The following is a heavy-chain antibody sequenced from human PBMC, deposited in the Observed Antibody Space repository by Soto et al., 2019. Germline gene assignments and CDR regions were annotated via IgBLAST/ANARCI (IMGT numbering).Heavy chain of an antibody. J-gene: IGHJ6*03. D-gene: IGHD2-15*01. V-gene: IGHV3-7*01. Sequence: EVQLVESGGGLVQPGGSLGLSCAASGFTFSSYWMSWVRQAPGKGLEWVANIKQDGSEKYYVDSVKGRFTISRDNAKNSLYLQMNSLRAEDTAVYYCARLGYCSGGSCYPHYYYYYYMDVWGKGTTVTVSS. CDR2: IKQDGSEK. CDR3: ARLGYCSGGSCYPHYYYYYYMDV. CDR1: GFTFSSYW.